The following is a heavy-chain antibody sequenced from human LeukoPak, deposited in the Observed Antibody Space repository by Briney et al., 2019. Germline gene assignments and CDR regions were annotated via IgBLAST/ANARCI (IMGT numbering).Heavy chain of an antibody. D-gene: IGHD4-17*01. J-gene: IGHJ4*02. CDR3: ATSHQADYGDPRGYFDY. CDR2: ISGSGGST. CDR1: GFTFSSYA. V-gene: IGHV3-23*01. Sequence: GGSLRLSCAASGFTFSSYAMSWVRQAPGKGLEWVSAISGSGGSTYYADSVKGRFTISRDNSKSTLYLQMNSLRAEDTAVYYCATSHQADYGDPRGYFDYWGQGTLVTVSS.